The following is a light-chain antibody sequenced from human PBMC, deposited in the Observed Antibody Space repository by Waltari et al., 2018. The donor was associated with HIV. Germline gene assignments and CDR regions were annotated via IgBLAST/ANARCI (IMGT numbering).Light chain of an antibody. CDR1: SSDVGRSNY. Sequence: QSALTQPASVSGSPGQSIPISCTGTSSDVGRSNYVSWYQQHPGKAPKLMLSEVSNRPAGVSNRFSGSKSGNTASLTISGLQAEDEADYYCSSYTSSSTRVFGGGTKLTVL. CDR3: SSYTSSSTRV. J-gene: IGLJ2*01. CDR2: EVS. V-gene: IGLV2-14*01.